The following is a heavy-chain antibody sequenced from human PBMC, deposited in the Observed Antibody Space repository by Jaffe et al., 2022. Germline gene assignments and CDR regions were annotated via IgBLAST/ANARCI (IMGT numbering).Heavy chain of an antibody. CDR2: ISSSSSTI. D-gene: IGHD3-10*01. CDR1: GFTFSSYS. CDR3: ARWSSVQGVIFYFDY. J-gene: IGHJ4*02. Sequence: EVQLVESGGGLVQPGGSLRLSCAASGFTFSSYSMNWVRQAPGKGLEWVSYISSSSSTIYYADSVKGRFTISRDNAKNSLYLQMNSLRAEDTAVYYCARWSSVQGVIFYFDYWGQGTLVTVSS. V-gene: IGHV3-48*01.